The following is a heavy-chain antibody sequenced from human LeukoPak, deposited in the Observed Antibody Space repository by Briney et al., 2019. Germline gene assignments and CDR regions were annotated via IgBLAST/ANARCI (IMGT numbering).Heavy chain of an antibody. J-gene: IGHJ5*02. CDR1: GFTFSSYS. CDR2: ISSSSSYI. CDR3: ARKGLMPGIAAAGTGFDP. D-gene: IGHD6-13*01. Sequence: PGGSLRLSCAASGFTFSSYSMNWVRQAPGTGLEWVSSISSSSSYIYYADSVKGRFTISRDNAKNSLYLQMNSLRAEDTAVYYCARKGLMPGIAAAGTGFDPWGQGTLVTVSS. V-gene: IGHV3-21*01.